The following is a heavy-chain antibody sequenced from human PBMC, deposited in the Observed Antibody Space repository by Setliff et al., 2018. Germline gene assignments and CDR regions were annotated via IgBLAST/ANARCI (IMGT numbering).Heavy chain of an antibody. V-gene: IGHV4-38-2*02. CDR3: AKHRSYFDY. CDR2: IYHSGST. CDR1: GYSISNDYF. Sequence: SETLSLTCTVSGYSISNDYFWGWIRQPPGRGLEWIGSIYHSGSTSYYPSLKSRVTISVDTSKNQFSLNLSSVTAADTAVYYCAKHRSYFDYWGQGTLVTVST. J-gene: IGHJ4*02.